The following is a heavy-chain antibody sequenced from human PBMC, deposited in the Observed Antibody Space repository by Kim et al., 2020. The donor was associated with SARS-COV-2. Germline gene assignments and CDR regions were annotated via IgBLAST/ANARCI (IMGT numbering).Heavy chain of an antibody. V-gene: IGHV3-15*01. Sequence: GGSLRLSCAASGFTFSNAWMSWVRQAPGKGLEWVGRIKSKTDGGTTDYAAPVKGRFTISRDDSKNTLYLQMNSLKTEDTAVYYCTTDANPLLWFGELFLDYWGQGTLVTVSS. CDR2: IKSKTDGGTT. CDR3: TTDANPLLWFGELFLDY. J-gene: IGHJ4*02. D-gene: IGHD3-10*01. CDR1: GFTFSNAW.